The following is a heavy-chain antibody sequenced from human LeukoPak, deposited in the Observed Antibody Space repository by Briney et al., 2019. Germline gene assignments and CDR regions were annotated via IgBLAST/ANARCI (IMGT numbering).Heavy chain of an antibody. CDR2: ISSSSSYI. D-gene: IGHD3-22*01. Sequence: GGSLRLSCAASGFTFSSYSMNWVRQAPGKGLEWVSSISSSSSYIYYAGSVKGRFTISRDNAKNSLYLQMNSLRAEDTAVYYCARVPPYYYDSSGSWYFDLWGRGTLVTVSS. J-gene: IGHJ2*01. V-gene: IGHV3-21*01. CDR1: GFTFSSYS. CDR3: ARVPPYYYDSSGSWYFDL.